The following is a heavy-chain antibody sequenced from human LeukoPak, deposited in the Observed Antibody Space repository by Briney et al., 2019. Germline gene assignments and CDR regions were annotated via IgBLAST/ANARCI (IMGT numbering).Heavy chain of an antibody. CDR1: GGSISSYY. J-gene: IGHJ4*02. CDR2: IYYSGST. V-gene: IGHV4-59*01. CDR3: ASRSYDSSGYFY. Sequence: SETLSLTCTVSGGSISSYYWSWSRQPPGKGLEWIGYIYYSGSTNYNPSLKSRVTISVDTSKNQFSLKLSSVTAADTAVYYCASRSYDSSGYFYWGQGTLVTVSS. D-gene: IGHD3-22*01.